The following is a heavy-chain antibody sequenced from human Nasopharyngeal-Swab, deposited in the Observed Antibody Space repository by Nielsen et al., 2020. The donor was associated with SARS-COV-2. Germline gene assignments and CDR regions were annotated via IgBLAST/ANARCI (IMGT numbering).Heavy chain of an antibody. CDR2: ISGSGGST. CDR1: GFTFSSYA. Sequence: GESLKISCAASGFTFSSYAMSWVRQAPGKGLEWVSAISGSGGSTYSADSVKGRFTISRDNSKNTLYLQMNSLRAEDTAVYYCAKGHSSSWPDYYYYGMDVWGQGTTVTVSS. J-gene: IGHJ6*02. D-gene: IGHD6-13*01. CDR3: AKGHSSSWPDYYYYGMDV. V-gene: IGHV3-23*01.